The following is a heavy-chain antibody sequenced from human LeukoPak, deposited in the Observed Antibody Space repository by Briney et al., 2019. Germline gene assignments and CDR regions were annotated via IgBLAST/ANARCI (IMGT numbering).Heavy chain of an antibody. V-gene: IGHV4-59*01. J-gene: IGHJ6*04. CDR2: IYYSGST. Sequence: SETLSLTCTVSGGSISSYYWSWIRQPPGKGLEWIGYIYYSGSTNYNPSLRSRVTISVDTSKNQFSLKLSSVTAADTAVYYCARVAITMVRGVIETLLDVWGKGTTVTVSS. CDR3: ARVAITMVRGVIETLLDV. CDR1: GGSISSYY. D-gene: IGHD3-10*01.